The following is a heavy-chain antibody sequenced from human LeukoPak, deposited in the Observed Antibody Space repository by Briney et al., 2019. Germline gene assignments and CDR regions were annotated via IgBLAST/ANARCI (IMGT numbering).Heavy chain of an antibody. V-gene: IGHV1-18*01. J-gene: IGHJ3*02. D-gene: IGHD2-15*01. CDR1: GYTFTSYG. Sequence: ASVKVSCKASGYTFTSYGISWVRQAPGRGLEWMGWISAYNGNTNYAQKLQGRVTMTTDTSTSTAYMELRSPRSDDTAVYYCARDIVVVVAATPFGMEAFDIWGQGTMVTVSS. CDR2: ISAYNGNT. CDR3: ARDIVVVVAATPFGMEAFDI.